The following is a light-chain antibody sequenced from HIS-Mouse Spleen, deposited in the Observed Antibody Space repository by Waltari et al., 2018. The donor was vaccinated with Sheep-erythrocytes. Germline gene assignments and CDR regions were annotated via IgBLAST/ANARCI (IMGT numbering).Light chain of an antibody. CDR1: QGISSY. Sequence: AIRMTQSPSSFSASTGDRVTITCRASQGISSYLAWYQQKPGKAPKLLIDAASPLQSGVPSRFSGSGSGTDFTLTISCLQSEDFATYYCQQYYSYPRTFGQGTKVEIK. CDR2: AAS. CDR3: QQYYSYPRT. J-gene: IGKJ1*01. V-gene: IGKV1-8*01.